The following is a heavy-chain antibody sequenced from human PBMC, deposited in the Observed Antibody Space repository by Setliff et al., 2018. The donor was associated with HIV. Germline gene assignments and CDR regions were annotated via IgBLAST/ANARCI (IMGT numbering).Heavy chain of an antibody. CDR3: VRGGWFGVNFDC. V-gene: IGHV1-69*10. CDR2: ITPVIGRP. CDR1: GTNLDSFV. Sequence: SVKVSCKASGTNLDSFVISWVRQASGQGLEWMGGITPVIGRPNYAQRFHDRVTITAEKSTNTAYMELTSLTSDDTAVYYCVRGGWFGVNFDCWGQGALVTVSS. D-gene: IGHD3-10*01. J-gene: IGHJ4*02.